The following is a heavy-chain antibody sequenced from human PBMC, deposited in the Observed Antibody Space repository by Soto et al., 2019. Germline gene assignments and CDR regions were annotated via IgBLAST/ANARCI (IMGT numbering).Heavy chain of an antibody. CDR1: GFTFDDYA. J-gene: IGHJ2*01. V-gene: IGHV3-9*01. CDR3: AKDSQDGYNLWYFDL. Sequence: EVQLVESGGGLVQPGRSLRLSCAASGFTFDDYAMHWVRQAPGKGLEWVSGISWNSGSIGYADSVKGRFTISRDNAKKSLDLQTNSLRAEDTALYYCAKDSQDGYNLWYFDLWGRGTLVTVSS. CDR2: ISWNSGSI. D-gene: IGHD5-12*01.